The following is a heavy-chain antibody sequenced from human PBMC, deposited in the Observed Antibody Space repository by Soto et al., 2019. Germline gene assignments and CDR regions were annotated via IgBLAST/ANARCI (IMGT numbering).Heavy chain of an antibody. Sequence: QVQLVQSGAEVKKPGASVKVSCKASGYTFSSYGINWVRQAPGQGLEWMGWISAYNGNTHYAQNLQGRVTLTTDTSTSTAYMELRSLISDDTAVYYCARDPYSWNDGGDYWGQGTLVTVSS. CDR2: ISAYNGNT. D-gene: IGHD1-1*01. V-gene: IGHV1-18*01. J-gene: IGHJ4*02. CDR1: GYTFSSYG. CDR3: ARDPYSWNDGGDY.